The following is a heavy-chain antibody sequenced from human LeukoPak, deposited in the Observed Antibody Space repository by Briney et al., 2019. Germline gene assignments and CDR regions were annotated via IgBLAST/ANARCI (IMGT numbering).Heavy chain of an antibody. CDR2: IYYSGST. CDR3: ARDLATYYYDSSGSYGAFDI. Sequence: SETLSLTCTVSGGSISSGDYYWSWIRQPPGKGLEWIGYIYYSGSTYYNPSLKSRVTISVDTSKNQFSLKLSSVTAADTAVYYCARDLATYYYDSSGSYGAFDIWGQGTMVTVSS. V-gene: IGHV4-30-4*08. CDR1: GGSISSGDYY. J-gene: IGHJ3*02. D-gene: IGHD3-22*01.